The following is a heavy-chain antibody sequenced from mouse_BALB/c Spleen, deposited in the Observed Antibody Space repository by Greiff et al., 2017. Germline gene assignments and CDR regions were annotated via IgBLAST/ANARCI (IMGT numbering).Heavy chain of an antibody. J-gene: IGHJ3*01. CDR3: TREGPLDYAFAY. CDR1: GFTFSSYT. V-gene: IGHV5-6-4*01. D-gene: IGHD2-4*01. CDR2: ISSGGSYT. Sequence: EVQGVESGGGLVKPGGSLKLSCAASGFTFSSYTMSWVRQTPEKRLEWVATISSGGSYTYYPDSVKGRFTISRDNAKNTLYLQMSSLKSEDTAMYYCTREGPLDYAFAYWGQGTLVTVSA.